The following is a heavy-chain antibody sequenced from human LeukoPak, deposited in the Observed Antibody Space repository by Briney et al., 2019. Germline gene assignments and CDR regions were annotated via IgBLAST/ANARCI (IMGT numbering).Heavy chain of an antibody. V-gene: IGHV3-15*01. J-gene: IGHJ4*02. Sequence: GGSLRLSCVGSGFTFTNSCMSWVRQAPGQGLDWVGNIRSNTDGGAPDYAAPVRGSFTISRDDSRDTLYLQMNSLKIEDTAVYYCTTIPPGYCRSSSCGSRDYWGQGTLVAVSS. D-gene: IGHD2-2*01. CDR3: TTIPPGYCRSSSCGSRDY. CDR2: IRSNTDGGAP. CDR1: GFTFTNSC.